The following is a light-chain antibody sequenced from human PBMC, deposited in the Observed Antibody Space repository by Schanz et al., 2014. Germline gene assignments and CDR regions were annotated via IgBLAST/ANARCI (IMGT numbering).Light chain of an antibody. CDR1: SSDVGNYNL. Sequence: QSALTQPASVSGSPGQSITISCTGTSSDVGNYNLVSWYQQHPGKAPKLMIYEVSQWPSGISDRFSGSKSGNTASLTVSGLQAEDEAHYYCSSYAGSNNLVFGGGTKLTVL. V-gene: IGLV2-23*02. CDR2: EVS. CDR3: SSYAGSNNLV. J-gene: IGLJ2*01.